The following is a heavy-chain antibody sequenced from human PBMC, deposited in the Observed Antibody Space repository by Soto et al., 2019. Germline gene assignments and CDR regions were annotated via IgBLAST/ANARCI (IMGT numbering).Heavy chain of an antibody. CDR2: ISTYNGNT. D-gene: IGHD3-10*01. J-gene: IGHJ4*02. Sequence: QVXLVXXXXXXXKPGXSVKVFCKASGYTFTSYGISWVRQAPGQGLEWMGWISTYNGNTKYAQKLQGRVTMTTDTSTSTAYMELRSLRSDDTAVFYCAREMVRGVGSDYWGQGTLVTVSS. CDR1: GYTFTSYG. CDR3: AREMVRGVGSDY. V-gene: IGHV1-18*01.